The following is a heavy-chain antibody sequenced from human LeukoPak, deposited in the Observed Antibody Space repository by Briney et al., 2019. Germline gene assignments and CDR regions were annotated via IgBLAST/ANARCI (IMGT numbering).Heavy chain of an antibody. CDR3: ARDSRGSGYYDYFDY. D-gene: IGHD3-3*01. J-gene: IGHJ4*02. Sequence: GASVTVSYKPSVYTFTSYGISWVRQAPGQGLEWMGWISAYNGNTNYAQKLQGRVTMTTDTSTSTAYMELRSLRSDDTAVYYCARDSRGSGYYDYFDYWGQGTMVTISS. CDR2: ISAYNGNT. CDR1: VYTFTSYG. V-gene: IGHV1-18*01.